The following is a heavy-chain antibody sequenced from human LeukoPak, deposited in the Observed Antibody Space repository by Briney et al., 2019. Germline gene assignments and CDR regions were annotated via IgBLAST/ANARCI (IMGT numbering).Heavy chain of an antibody. CDR1: GFTFSSYS. V-gene: IGHV3-21*01. J-gene: IGHJ4*02. CDR3: ARDKVGATTLIDY. CDR2: ISSSSSYI. D-gene: IGHD1-26*01. Sequence: GGSLRLSCAASGFTFSSYSMNWVRQAPGKGLEWVSSISSSSSYIYYADSVKGRFTISRDNAKNSLYLQMNSLRAEDTAVYYCARDKVGATTLIDYWGQGTLVTVSS.